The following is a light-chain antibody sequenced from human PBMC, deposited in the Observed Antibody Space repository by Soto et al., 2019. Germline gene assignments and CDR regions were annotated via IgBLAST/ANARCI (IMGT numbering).Light chain of an antibody. Sequence: QSALTQPASVSRSPGQSIAISCTGTSSDVGGYNYVSWYQQHPGKAPKLMIYDVSDRPSGVSDRFSGSKSGNTASLTISGLQAEDEADYYCSSYTISSTYVFGTGTKVTVL. CDR2: DVS. V-gene: IGLV2-14*01. CDR1: SSDVGGYNY. J-gene: IGLJ1*01. CDR3: SSYTISSTYV.